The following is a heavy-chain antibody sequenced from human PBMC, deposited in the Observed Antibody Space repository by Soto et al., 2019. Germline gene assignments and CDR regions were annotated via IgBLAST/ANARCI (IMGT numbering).Heavy chain of an antibody. D-gene: IGHD2-8*01. Sequence: ASVKVSCKGFGYSFMKYGINWVRQAPGQGLEWVGWISPYSGYTHSAQKFHGRLTLTTDTAASTAYMELRILRPADTALYYCAREASVLIPDAQPSRFDSWGQGTLVTVSS. CDR3: AREASVLIPDAQPSRFDS. CDR1: GYSFMKYG. CDR2: ISPYSGYT. J-gene: IGHJ4*02. V-gene: IGHV1-18*01.